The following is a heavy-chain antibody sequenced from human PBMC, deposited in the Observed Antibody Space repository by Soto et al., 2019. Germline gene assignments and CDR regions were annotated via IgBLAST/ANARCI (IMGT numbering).Heavy chain of an antibody. CDR3: ARQVLLGFSSGWYRVFDY. CDR2: IYYSGGT. CDR1: GGSISSSSYY. J-gene: IGHJ4*02. D-gene: IGHD6-19*01. Sequence: QLQLQESGPGLVKPSETLSLTCTVSGGSISSSSYYWGWIRQPPGKGLEWIGSIYYSGGTYYNPSLKSRVTISVDTSKNQFSLKLSSVTSADTAVYYCARQVLLGFSSGWYRVFDYWGQGTLVTVSS. V-gene: IGHV4-39*01.